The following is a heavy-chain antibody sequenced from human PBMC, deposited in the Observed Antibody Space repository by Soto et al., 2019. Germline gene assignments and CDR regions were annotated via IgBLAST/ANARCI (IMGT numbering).Heavy chain of an antibody. J-gene: IGHJ4*02. CDR3: ARAMITFGGVIVYFDY. Sequence: TLSLTCTVSGGSISSGGYYWCWIRQHPGKGLEWIGYIYHSGSTYYNPSLKSRVTISVDTSKNQFSLKLSSVTAADTAVYYCARAMITFGGVIVYFDYWGQGTLVTVSS. V-gene: IGHV4-31*03. CDR2: IYHSGST. CDR1: GGSISSGGYY. D-gene: IGHD3-16*02.